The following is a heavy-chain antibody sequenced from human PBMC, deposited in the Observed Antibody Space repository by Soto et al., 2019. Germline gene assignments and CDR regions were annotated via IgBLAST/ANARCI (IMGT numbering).Heavy chain of an antibody. J-gene: IGHJ6*02. CDR1: GFTFSSYG. CDR2: IWYDGSNK. Sequence: PGGSLRLSCAASGFTFSSYGMHWVRQAPGKGLEWVAVIWYDGSNKYYADSVKGRFTISRDNSKNTLYLQMNSLRAEDTAVYYCARYCTNGVCPAARTKNYYYGMDVWGQGTTVTVSS. V-gene: IGHV3-33*01. D-gene: IGHD2-8*01. CDR3: ARYCTNGVCPAARTKNYYYGMDV.